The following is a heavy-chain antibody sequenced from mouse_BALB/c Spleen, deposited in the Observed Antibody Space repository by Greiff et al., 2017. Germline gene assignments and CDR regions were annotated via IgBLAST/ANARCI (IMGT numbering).Heavy chain of an antibody. CDR3: AREGGNSGIYDY. V-gene: IGHV5-9-4*01. D-gene: IGHD2-1*01. CDR1: GFTFSSYA. J-gene: IGHJ2*01. CDR2: ISSGGSYT. Sequence: EVHLVESGGGLVKPGGSLKLSCAASGFTFSSYAMSWVRQSPEKRLEWVAEISSGGSYTYYPDTVTGRFTISRDNAKNTLYLEMSSLRSEDTAMYYCAREGGNSGIYDYWGQGTTLTVSS.